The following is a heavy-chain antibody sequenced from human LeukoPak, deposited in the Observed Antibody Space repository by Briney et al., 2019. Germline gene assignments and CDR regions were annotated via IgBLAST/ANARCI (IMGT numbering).Heavy chain of an antibody. Sequence: GASVKVSCKASGYTFTSYGISWVRQAPGQGLEWMGWISAYNGNTNYAQKLQGRVTMTTDTSTSTAYMELRSLRSDDTAVYYCARDGPSIAAAGRRNAFDIWGQGTMVTVSS. CDR3: ARDGPSIAAAGRRNAFDI. D-gene: IGHD6-13*01. J-gene: IGHJ3*02. V-gene: IGHV1-18*01. CDR2: ISAYNGNT. CDR1: GYTFTSYG.